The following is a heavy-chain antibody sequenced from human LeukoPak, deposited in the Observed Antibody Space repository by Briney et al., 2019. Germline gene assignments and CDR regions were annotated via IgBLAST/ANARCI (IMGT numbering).Heavy chain of an antibody. Sequence: GGSLRLSCAASGFTFSSYGMHWVRQAPGKGLEWVAVIWYDGSNKYYADSVKGRFTISRDNSKNTLYLQMNSLRAEDTAVYYCARDKQVLWFGELFHYYGMDVWGQGTTVTVSS. V-gene: IGHV3-33*01. CDR2: IWYDGSNK. CDR1: GFTFSSYG. J-gene: IGHJ6*02. D-gene: IGHD3-10*01. CDR3: ARDKQVLWFGELFHYYGMDV.